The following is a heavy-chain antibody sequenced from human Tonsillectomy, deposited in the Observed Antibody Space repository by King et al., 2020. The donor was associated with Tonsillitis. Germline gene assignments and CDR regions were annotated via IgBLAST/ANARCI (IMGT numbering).Heavy chain of an antibody. CDR3: AGGFGGDGLWFFDY. CDR1: GFTFSNHE. D-gene: IGHD2-21*01. CDR2: INYSGGTT. V-gene: IGHV3-48*03. Sequence: VQLVESGGGLVQPGGSLRLSCEASGFTFSNHEMNWVRQAPGQGLEWVSYINYSGGTTFYADSVKGRFTVSRDNAKNSLFLQLNSLRAEDTAFYYWAGGFGGDGLWFFDYWGQGALVTVSS. J-gene: IGHJ4*02.